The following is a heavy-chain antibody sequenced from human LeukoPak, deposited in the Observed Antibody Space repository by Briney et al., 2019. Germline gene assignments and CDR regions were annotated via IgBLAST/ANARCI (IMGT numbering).Heavy chain of an antibody. J-gene: IGHJ4*02. CDR1: GFTFSSYS. CDR2: ISSSRSTI. CDR3: ARDRSDY. Sequence: PGGSLRLSCAASGFTFSSYSMSWVRQAPGKGLEWVSYISSSRSTIYYADSVKGRFTISRDNAKNSLYLQMNSLRAEDTAVYYCARDRSDYWGQGTLVTVSS. V-gene: IGHV3-48*01.